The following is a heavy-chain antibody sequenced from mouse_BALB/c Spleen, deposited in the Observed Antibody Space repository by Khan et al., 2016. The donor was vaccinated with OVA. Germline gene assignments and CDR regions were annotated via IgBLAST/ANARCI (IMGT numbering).Heavy chain of an antibody. J-gene: IGHJ2*01. V-gene: IGHV1-15*01. CDR2: IDPETGGT. CDR3: TRSYYGSSGFDY. CDR1: GYTFTDYE. D-gene: IGHD1-1*01. Sequence: QVQLQQSGAELVRPGASVTLSCKASGYTFTDYEMHWVKQTPVHGLEWIGAIDPETGGTAYNQKFKGKATLTADKSSRTAYMELRSLTSEDSAVYYCTRSYYGSSGFDYWGQGTTLTVSS.